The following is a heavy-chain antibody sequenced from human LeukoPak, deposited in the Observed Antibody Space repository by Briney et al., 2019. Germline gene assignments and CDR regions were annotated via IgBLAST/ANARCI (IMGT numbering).Heavy chain of an antibody. Sequence: GGSLRLSCAASGFTFSSYAMSWVRQAPGKGLEWVSAISGSGGSTYYADSVKGRFTISRDNSKNTLYLQMNSLRAEDTAVYYCARDSTQSGYFDYWGQGTLVTVSS. CDR1: GFTFSSYA. CDR2: ISGSGGST. J-gene: IGHJ4*02. V-gene: IGHV3-23*01. CDR3: ARDSTQSGYFDY. D-gene: IGHD3-22*01.